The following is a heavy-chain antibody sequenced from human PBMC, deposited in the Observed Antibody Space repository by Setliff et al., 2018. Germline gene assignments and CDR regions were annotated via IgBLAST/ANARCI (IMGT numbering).Heavy chain of an antibody. D-gene: IGHD3-16*02. CDR1: GFTFSSYW. CDR2: INSDGSST. Sequence: GGSLRLSCAASGFTFSSYWMHWVRQAPGKGLVWVSRINSDGSSTSYADSVRGRFTISRDNSKNTVYLRMDALRAEDTGLYYCARDRGQATVNNRYGFYYYGMDVWGQGTTVTVSS. J-gene: IGHJ6*02. CDR3: ARDRGQATVNNRYGFYYYGMDV. V-gene: IGHV3-74*01.